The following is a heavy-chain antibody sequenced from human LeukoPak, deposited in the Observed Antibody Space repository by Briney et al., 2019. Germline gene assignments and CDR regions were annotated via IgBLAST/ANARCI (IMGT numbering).Heavy chain of an antibody. J-gene: IGHJ4*02. Sequence: ASVKVSCKASGYTFTSYDINWVRQATGQGLEWMGWMNPNSGNTGYAQKFQGRVTMTRNTSISTAYMELSSLRSEDTAVYYCARGLRDYVWGSYPQESGGDYWGQGTLVTVSS. CDR1: GYTFTSYD. D-gene: IGHD3-16*02. V-gene: IGHV1-8*01. CDR3: ARGLRDYVWGSYPQESGGDY. CDR2: MNPNSGNT.